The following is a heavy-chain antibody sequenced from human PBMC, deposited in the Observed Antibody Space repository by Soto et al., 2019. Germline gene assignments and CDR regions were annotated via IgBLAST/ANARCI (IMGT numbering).Heavy chain of an antibody. CDR2: ISAYNGNT. J-gene: IGHJ6*02. Sequence: QVQLVQSGAEVKKPGASVKVSCKASGYTFTSYGISWVRQAPGQGLEWMGWISAYNGNTNYAQKXQGRGTMTTDXXTXTXXMELRSLRSDDTAVYYCARWGGSGSYWHYYSGMDVWGQGTTVTVSS. D-gene: IGHD1-26*01. CDR3: ARWGGSGSYWHYYSGMDV. V-gene: IGHV1-18*01. CDR1: GYTFTSYG.